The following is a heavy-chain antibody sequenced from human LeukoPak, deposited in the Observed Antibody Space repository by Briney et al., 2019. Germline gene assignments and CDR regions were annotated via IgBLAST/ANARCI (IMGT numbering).Heavy chain of an antibody. J-gene: IGHJ3*02. CDR2: ISGSGAST. Sequence: GGSLRLSCGASGFTFSSYAMSWVRQAPGKGLEWVSAISGSGASTYYADSVKGRFTISRDNSKNTLSLQMNSLRAEDTAVYHCARGPYCSSASCYSVGAFDIWGRGTMVTVSS. CDR1: GFTFSSYA. V-gene: IGHV3-23*01. D-gene: IGHD2-2*02. CDR3: ARGPYCSSASCYSVGAFDI.